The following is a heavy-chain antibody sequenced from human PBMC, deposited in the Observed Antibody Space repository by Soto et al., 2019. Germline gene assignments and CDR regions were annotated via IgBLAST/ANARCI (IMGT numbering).Heavy chain of an antibody. V-gene: IGHV3-13*05. D-gene: IGHD2-2*02. CDR1: GFTFSNFD. Sequence: LRLSCATSGFTFSNFDMHWVRQVPGKGLEWVSAIGAARDPYYLGSVRGRFTISRENAKNSVYLQMNDLRAGDSAVYYCARAYTGRLPRRADYYYAMDVWGQGTTVTVSS. CDR3: ARAYTGRLPRRADYYYAMDV. CDR2: IGAARDP. J-gene: IGHJ6*02.